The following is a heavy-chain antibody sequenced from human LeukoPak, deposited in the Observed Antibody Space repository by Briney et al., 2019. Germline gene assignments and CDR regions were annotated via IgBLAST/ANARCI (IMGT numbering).Heavy chain of an antibody. CDR2: IYTTGST. Sequence: PSETLSLTCTVSGDSISSYYWSWVRQPAGKGLEWIGRIYTTGSTNYTPSLKSRVTMSVDTSKNQFSLKLTSVTAADTAVYYCARIGGNFPSLDSWGQGILVTVSS. CDR3: ARIGGNFPSLDS. D-gene: IGHD4-23*01. CDR1: GDSISSYY. J-gene: IGHJ5*01. V-gene: IGHV4-4*07.